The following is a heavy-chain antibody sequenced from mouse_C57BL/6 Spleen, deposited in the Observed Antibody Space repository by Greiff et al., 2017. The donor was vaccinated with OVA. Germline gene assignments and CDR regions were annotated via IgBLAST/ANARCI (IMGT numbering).Heavy chain of an antibody. V-gene: IGHV1-19*01. D-gene: IGHD4-1*01. CDR1: GYTFTDYY. J-gene: IGHJ2*01. CDR2: INPYNGGT. CDR3: ARWGTGTGDY. Sequence: VQLQQSGPVLVKPGASVKMSCKASGYTFTDYYMNWVKQSHGKSLEWIGVINPYNGGTSYNQKFKGKATLTVDKSSSTAYMELNSLTSEDSAVYYCARWGTGTGDYWGQGTTLTVSS.